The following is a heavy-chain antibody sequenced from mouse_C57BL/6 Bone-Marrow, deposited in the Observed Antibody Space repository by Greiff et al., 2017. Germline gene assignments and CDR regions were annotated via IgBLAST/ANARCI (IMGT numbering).Heavy chain of an antibody. Sequence: EVQVVESGGGLVQPGGSLKLSCAASGFTFSDYYMYWVRQTPEKRLEWVAYISNGGGSTYYPDTVKGRFTISRDNAKNTLYLQMSRLKSEDTAMYYCARRYYGSSLDYWGQGTTLTVSS. V-gene: IGHV5-12*01. CDR2: ISNGGGST. D-gene: IGHD1-1*01. CDR1: GFTFSDYY. CDR3: ARRYYGSSLDY. J-gene: IGHJ2*01.